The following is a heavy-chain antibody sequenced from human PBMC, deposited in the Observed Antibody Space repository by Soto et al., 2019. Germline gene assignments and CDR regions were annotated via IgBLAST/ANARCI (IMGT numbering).Heavy chain of an antibody. CDR2: ISAYNGNT. Sequence: QVQLVQSGAEVKKPGASVKVSCKASGYTFTSYGISWVRQAPGQGLEWMGWISAYNGNTNYAQKLQGRVTMTTDTSTSTAYIELRSLRSDDTSVYYCANNSGDLPNWFDPWGQGTLVTVSS. J-gene: IGHJ5*02. D-gene: IGHD4-17*01. V-gene: IGHV1-18*01. CDR3: ANNSGDLPNWFDP. CDR1: GYTFTSYG.